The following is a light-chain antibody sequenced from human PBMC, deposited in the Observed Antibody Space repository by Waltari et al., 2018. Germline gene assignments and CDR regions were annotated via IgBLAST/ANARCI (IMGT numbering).Light chain of an antibody. CDR2: NVS. V-gene: IGLV2-11*01. J-gene: IGLJ3*02. CDR1: SSDVGCYNY. CDR3: CSYAGNYLRV. Sequence: QSALTQPRSLSGSPRQSVTISCPGTSSDVGCYNYVPWYQQYPGRPPKVVIYNVSKRPSGVPDRFSGSKSGNTASLTISGLQAEDEADYYCCSYAGNYLRVFGGGTRLTVL.